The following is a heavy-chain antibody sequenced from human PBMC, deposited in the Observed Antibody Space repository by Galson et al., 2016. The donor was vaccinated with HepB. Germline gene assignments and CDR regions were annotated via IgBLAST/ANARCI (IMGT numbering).Heavy chain of an antibody. V-gene: IGHV1-18*04. CDR2: TSAYNGNT. CDR1: GYNFVSRG. D-gene: IGHD1-1*01. J-gene: IGHJ3*01. Sequence: SVKVSCKASGYNFVSRGLNWVRQAPGQGLEWMGWTSAYNGNTNYAQKFQGRLTMTTHTSTTTLYMELRSLTSDDTAVYYCARDSGNWNSCGLALDVWGRGTLVAVSS. CDR3: ARDSGNWNSCGLALDV.